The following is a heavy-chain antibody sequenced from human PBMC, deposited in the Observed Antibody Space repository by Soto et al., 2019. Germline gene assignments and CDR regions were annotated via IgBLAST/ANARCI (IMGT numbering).Heavy chain of an antibody. CDR1: GGSISSGGYS. CDR2: IYHSGTT. D-gene: IGHD2-21*01. Sequence: QLQLQESGSGLVKPSQTLSLTCAVSGGSISSGGYSWSWIRQPPGKGLEWIGYIYHSGTTYYNPSLKSRVTISVDRSKNQFSLKLSSVTAADTAVYYCARGPILWGQPGYFDLWGRDTLVTVSS. J-gene: IGHJ2*01. CDR3: ARGPILWGQPGYFDL. V-gene: IGHV4-30-2*01.